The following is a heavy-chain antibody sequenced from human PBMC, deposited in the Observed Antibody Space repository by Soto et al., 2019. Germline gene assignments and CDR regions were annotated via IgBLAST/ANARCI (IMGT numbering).Heavy chain of an antibody. CDR3: ARHTFAGATDY. CDR1: GGSISNPGSISSHY. J-gene: IGHJ4*02. CDR2: IYHSGST. D-gene: IGHD1-26*01. V-gene: IGHV4-61*01. Sequence: SETLCLTCTVSGGSISNPGSISSHYWSWIRQPTGKRLEWIGYIYHSGSTNYKPSLKSRVTISVDTSKSQFSLKLTSVTAADTAVYYCARHTFAGATDYWGQGILVTVSS.